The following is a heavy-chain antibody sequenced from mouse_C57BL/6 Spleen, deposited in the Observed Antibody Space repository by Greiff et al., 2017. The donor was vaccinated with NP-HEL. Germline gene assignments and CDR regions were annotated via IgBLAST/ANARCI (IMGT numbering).Heavy chain of an antibody. J-gene: IGHJ1*03. CDR3: ARRDWYFDV. Sequence: DSGPGLVKPSQSLSLTCSVTGYSITSGYYWNWIRQFPGNKLEWMGYISYDGSNNYNPSLKNRISITRDTSKNQFFLKLNSVTTEDTATYYCARRDWYFDVWGTGTTVTVSS. V-gene: IGHV3-6*01. CDR2: ISYDGSN. CDR1: GYSITSGYY.